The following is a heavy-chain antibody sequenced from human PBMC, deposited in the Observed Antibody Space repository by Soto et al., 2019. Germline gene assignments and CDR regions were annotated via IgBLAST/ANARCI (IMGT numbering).Heavy chain of an antibody. J-gene: IGHJ6*02. CDR2: IIPIFGTA. Sequence: QVQLVQSGAEVKKPGSSVKVSCKASGGTFSSYAISWVRQAPGQGLEWMGGIIPIFGTANYAQKFQGRVTITADESTRTAYMELSSLRSEDTAVYYCARDGERYSSSSTPYYYGMDVWGQGTTVTVSS. D-gene: IGHD6-6*01. CDR3: ARDGERYSSSSTPYYYGMDV. V-gene: IGHV1-69*12. CDR1: GGTFSSYA.